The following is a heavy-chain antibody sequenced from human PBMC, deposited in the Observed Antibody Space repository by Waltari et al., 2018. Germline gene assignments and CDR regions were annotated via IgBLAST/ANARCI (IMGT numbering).Heavy chain of an antibody. CDR3: ARGGSSSRFDY. D-gene: IGHD6-13*01. Sequence: QVQLQESGPGLVKPSETLSLTCTVSGCSISSYSWSWIRQPPGKGLEWIGYIYYSGSTNYNPSLKSRVTISVDTSKNQFSLKLSSVTAADTAVYYCARGGSSSRFDYWGQGTLVTVSS. J-gene: IGHJ4*02. V-gene: IGHV4-59*01. CDR2: IYYSGST. CDR1: GCSISSYS.